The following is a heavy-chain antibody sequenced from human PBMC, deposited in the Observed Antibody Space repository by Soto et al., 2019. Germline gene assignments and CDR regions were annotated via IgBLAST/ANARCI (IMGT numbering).Heavy chain of an antibody. J-gene: IGHJ4*02. CDR1: GGSLSSGSFS. Sequence: QLRLQESGSGLVKPSQTLSLTCTVSGGSLSSGSFSWGWIRQPPGKGLEWIGYINYSGNTYYNPSLRRRVTISRDMSTNQFSRKLGSVTAADPAVYYCARGGGSTDYVANYYFDYWGRGTLVTVSS. V-gene: IGHV4-30-2*01. D-gene: IGHD4-17*01. CDR2: INYSGNT. CDR3: ARGGGSTDYVANYYFDY.